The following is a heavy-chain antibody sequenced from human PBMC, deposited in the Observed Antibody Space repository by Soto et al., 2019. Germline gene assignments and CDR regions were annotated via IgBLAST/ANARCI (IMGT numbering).Heavy chain of an antibody. Sequence: PSQTLSLTCAISGDSVSGDSVSSNSAAWNWIRQSPSRGLEWLGRTYYRSKWSNDYAVSVKSRMTLNPDTSKNQFSLHLNSVTPEDTAVYYCAREDVVVVVTATFYYYYGMGVWGQGTTVTVSS. D-gene: IGHD2-15*01. CDR3: AREDVVVVVTATFYYYYGMGV. CDR1: GDSVSSNSAA. CDR2: TYYRSKWSN. J-gene: IGHJ6*02. V-gene: IGHV6-1*01.